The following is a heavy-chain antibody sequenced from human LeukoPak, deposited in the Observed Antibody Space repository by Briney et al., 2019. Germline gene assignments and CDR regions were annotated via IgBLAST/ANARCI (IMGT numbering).Heavy chain of an antibody. CDR3: AKWGDYDVLTGYYVSDY. D-gene: IGHD3-9*01. J-gene: IGHJ4*02. CDR1: VFTFSNYT. Sequence: GGSLRLSYASSVFTFSNYTMSGVRQAPGKGREGGSAITGSGGNTYYADSVKGRFTISRDNSKNTVFLQMNSLRAEDTAVYYCAKWGDYDVLTGYYVSDYWGQGTLVTVSS. V-gene: IGHV3-23*01. CDR2: ITGSGGNT.